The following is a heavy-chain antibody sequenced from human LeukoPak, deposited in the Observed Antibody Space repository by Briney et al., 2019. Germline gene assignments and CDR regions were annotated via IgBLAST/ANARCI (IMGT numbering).Heavy chain of an antibody. CDR3: ARDLRYTVTTPNNWFDP. J-gene: IGHJ5*02. CDR2: IYYSGST. V-gene: IGHV4-59*01. CDR1: GGSISSYY. Sequence: PSETLSLTCTVSGGSISSYYWSWIRQPPGKGLEWIGYIYYSGSTNYNPSLKSRVTISVDTSKNQFSLKLSSVTAADTAVYYCARDLRYTVTTPNNWFDPWGQGTLVTVSS. D-gene: IGHD4-17*01.